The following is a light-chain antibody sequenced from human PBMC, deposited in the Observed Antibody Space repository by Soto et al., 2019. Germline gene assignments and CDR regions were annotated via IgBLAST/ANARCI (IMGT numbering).Light chain of an antibody. V-gene: IGKV1-9*01. J-gene: IGKJ4*01. CDR1: QDIAIY. CDR2: AAS. CDR3: QQLNSYPLT. Sequence: DIQMTQSPSTLAASVGDRVTITCRASQDIAIYLAWYQQKPGEAPKLLIYAASTLYGGVPSRFSGSGSGTDFALTTTSLQAEDFATYYCQQLNSYPLTFGGGTKVDIK.